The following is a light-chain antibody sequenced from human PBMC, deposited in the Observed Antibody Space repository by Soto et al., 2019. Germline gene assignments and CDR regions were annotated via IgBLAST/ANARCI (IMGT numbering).Light chain of an antibody. CDR2: AAS. CDR3: QQLNSYPFT. Sequence: IQLTQSPSSLSASVGDRVTITCRASQGISSYLAWYQQKPGKAPNLLIYAASTLQSGVPSRFSGSGSGTDFTLTISSLQPEDFATYYCQQLNSYPFTFGGGTKVDIK. V-gene: IGKV1-9*01. CDR1: QGISSY. J-gene: IGKJ4*01.